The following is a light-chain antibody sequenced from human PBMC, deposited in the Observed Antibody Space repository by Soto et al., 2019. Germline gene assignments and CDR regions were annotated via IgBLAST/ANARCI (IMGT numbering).Light chain of an antibody. CDR3: QTWGTGIQV. J-gene: IGLJ1*01. CDR1: GGHSSYA. Sequence: QAVVTQSPSASASLGASVKLTCTLSGGHSSYAIAWHQQQPEKGPRYLMKLNSDGSHYKGGGIPDRFSGSSSGAERYLTISSLQSEDEADYYCQTWGTGIQVFGTGTKLTVL. V-gene: IGLV4-69*01. CDR2: LNSDGSH.